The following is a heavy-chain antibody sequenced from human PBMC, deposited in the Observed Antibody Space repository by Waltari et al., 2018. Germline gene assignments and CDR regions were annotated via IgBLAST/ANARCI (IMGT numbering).Heavy chain of an antibody. CDR3: ARDVTVTTLSGVGWIDS. J-gene: IGHJ5*01. Sequence: QVQLQESGPGLVKPSPTLSLTCTVSGGSIRRVSYSWSWIRQPAGKGLEWIGRIYTSGSTTYNPALKSRVTRSVDTSKNQFSVKLSSVNAADTAVEYCARDVTVTTLSGVGWIDSWGQGTLVTVSS. CDR1: GGSIRRVSYS. CDR2: IYTSGST. V-gene: IGHV4-61*02. D-gene: IGHD4-17*01.